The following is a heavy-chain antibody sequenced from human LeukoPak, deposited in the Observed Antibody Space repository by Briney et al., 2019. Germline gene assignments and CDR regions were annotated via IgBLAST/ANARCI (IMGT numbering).Heavy chain of an antibody. CDR3: AREGYGGNFDY. D-gene: IGHD4-23*01. CDR1: GGSFSTYY. V-gene: IGHV4-4*09. CDR2: IYNSGAT. Sequence: PSETLSLTCSVSGGSFSTYYWTWIRQPPGKGLEWIGCIYNSGATYYNPSLKSRVTISVDTSKNQFSLKLSSVTAADTAVYYCAREGYGGNFDYWGQGTLVTVSS. J-gene: IGHJ4*02.